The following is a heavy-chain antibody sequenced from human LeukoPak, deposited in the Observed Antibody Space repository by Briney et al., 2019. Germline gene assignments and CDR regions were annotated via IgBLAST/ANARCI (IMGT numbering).Heavy chain of an antibody. D-gene: IGHD5-24*01. CDR2: IKQDGSEK. J-gene: IGHJ4*02. CDR3: AKDKRDGYNYFDY. Sequence: GGSLRLSCAASGFTFSSYWMSWVRQAPGKGLEWVANIKQDGSEKYYVDSVKGRFTISRDNAHNSLYLQMNSLRAEDTAVYYCAKDKRDGYNYFDYWGQGTLVTVSS. CDR1: GFTFSSYW. V-gene: IGHV3-7*01.